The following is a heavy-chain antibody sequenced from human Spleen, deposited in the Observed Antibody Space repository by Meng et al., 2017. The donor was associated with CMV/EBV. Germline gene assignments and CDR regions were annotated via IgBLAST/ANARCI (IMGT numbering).Heavy chain of an antibody. V-gene: IGHV3-53*01. CDR2: IYSGGST. Sequence: GESLKISCAASGFHFSTYWMSWVRQAPGKALEWVSLIYSGGSTYYADIVKGRFTISRDNSKNTLFLQMDSLTAEDTAVYYCARGSTRLRVHFDYWGQGTLVTVSS. D-gene: IGHD3-3*01. J-gene: IGHJ4*02. CDR3: ARGSTRLRVHFDY. CDR1: GFHFSTYW.